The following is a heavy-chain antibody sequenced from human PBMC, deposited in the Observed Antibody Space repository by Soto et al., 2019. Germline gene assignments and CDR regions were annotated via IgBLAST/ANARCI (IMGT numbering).Heavy chain of an antibody. D-gene: IGHD3-3*02. CDR1: GFTFSSYA. J-gene: IGHJ6*03. CDR2: ISGSGGST. V-gene: IGHV3-23*01. CDR3: AKIGAPHSVNYYMDV. Sequence: PGGSLRLCCAASGFTFSSYAMSWVRQAPGKGLEWVSAISGSGGSTYYADSVKGRFTISRDNSKNTLYLQMNSLRAEDTAVYYCAKIGAPHSVNYYMDVWGKGTTVTVSS.